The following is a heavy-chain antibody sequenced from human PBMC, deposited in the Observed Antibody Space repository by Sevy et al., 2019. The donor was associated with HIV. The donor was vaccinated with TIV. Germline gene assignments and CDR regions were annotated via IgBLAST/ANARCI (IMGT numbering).Heavy chain of an antibody. CDR1: GGSISSGGYS. D-gene: IGHD3-22*01. CDR3: ARGGYDSSGYYGYYFDY. Sequence: SETLSLTCAVSGGSISSGGYSWSWIRQPPGKGLEWIGYIYHSGSTYYNPSLKSRVTISVDRSKNQFSLKLGSVTAADTAVYYCARGGYDSSGYYGYYFDYWGQGTLVTVSS. CDR2: IYHSGST. V-gene: IGHV4-30-2*01. J-gene: IGHJ4*02.